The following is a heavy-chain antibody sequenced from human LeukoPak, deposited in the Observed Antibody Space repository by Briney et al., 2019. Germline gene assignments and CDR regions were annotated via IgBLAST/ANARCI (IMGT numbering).Heavy chain of an antibody. CDR3: GRDTSTAIDY. Sequence: PGGSLRLSCAASGFTFSDHYMDWVRQAPGKGLEWVGRIRNKADSYTTEYAASVKGRFTISRDDSNDLLHLQMSSLKSDDTAVYYCGRDTSTAIDYWGRGTLVTVSS. CDR2: IRNKADSYTT. V-gene: IGHV3-72*01. J-gene: IGHJ4*02. CDR1: GFTFSDHY. D-gene: IGHD5-18*01.